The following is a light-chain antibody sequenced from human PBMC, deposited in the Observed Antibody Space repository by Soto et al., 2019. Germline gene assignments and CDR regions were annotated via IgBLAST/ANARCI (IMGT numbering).Light chain of an antibody. Sequence: DSVMTQSPLSLPVTPGEPASISCRSSQSLLHSNGYNYLDWYLQKPGQSPQLLIYLGSNRASGVLDRFSGSGSGTDFTLKISRVEAEDVGVYYCMQALQTPLFTFGPGTKVDIK. CDR2: LGS. J-gene: IGKJ3*01. V-gene: IGKV2-28*01. CDR1: QSLLHSNGYNY. CDR3: MQALQTPLFT.